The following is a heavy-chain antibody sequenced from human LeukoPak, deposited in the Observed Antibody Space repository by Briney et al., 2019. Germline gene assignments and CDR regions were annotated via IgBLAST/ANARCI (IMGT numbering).Heavy chain of an antibody. CDR3: ARRLPGGDEGAFDI. CDR1: GGSISSYY. D-gene: IGHD2-21*02. J-gene: IGHJ3*02. CDR2: IYYSGST. V-gene: IGHV4-59*01. Sequence: PSETLSLTCTVSGGSISSYYWSWIRQPPGKGLEWIGYIYYSGSTNYNPSLRSRVTISVDTSKNQFSLKLSSVTAADTAVYYCARRLPGGDEGAFDIWGRGTMVTVSP.